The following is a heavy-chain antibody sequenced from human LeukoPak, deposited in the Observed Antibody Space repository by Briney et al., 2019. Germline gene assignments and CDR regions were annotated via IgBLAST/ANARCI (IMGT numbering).Heavy chain of an antibody. CDR1: GGSISSGSYY. V-gene: IGHV4-61*02. CDR2: IYTSGST. Sequence: SETLSLTCTVSGGSISSGSYYWSWIRQPAGKGLEWIGRIYTSGSTSYNPSLKSRVTISVDTSKNQFSLKLSSVTAADTAVYYCARDHGVDYDFWSGYYTTGHFDYWGQGTLVTVSS. D-gene: IGHD3-3*01. CDR3: ARDHGVDYDFWSGYYTTGHFDY. J-gene: IGHJ4*02.